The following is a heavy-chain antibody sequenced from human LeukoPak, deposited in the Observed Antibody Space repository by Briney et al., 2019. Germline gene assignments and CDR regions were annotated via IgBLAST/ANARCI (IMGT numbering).Heavy chain of an antibody. CDR1: GFTFSSYG. J-gene: IGHJ4*02. Sequence: PGGSLRLSCAASGFTFSSYGMHWVRQALGKGLEWVAFIRYDGSNKYYADSVKGRFTISRDNSKNTLYLQMNSLRAEDTAVYYCAKGDTPINYDFWSGYYGSFDYWGQGTLVTVSS. V-gene: IGHV3-30*02. D-gene: IGHD3-3*01. CDR2: IRYDGSNK. CDR3: AKGDTPINYDFWSGYYGSFDY.